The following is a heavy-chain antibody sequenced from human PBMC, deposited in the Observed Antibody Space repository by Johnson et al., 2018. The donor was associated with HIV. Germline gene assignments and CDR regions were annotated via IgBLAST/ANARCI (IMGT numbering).Heavy chain of an antibody. CDR3: ARAGLTYTLDAFDI. CDR2: ISSNGGST. D-gene: IGHD3-16*01. V-gene: IGHV3-64*01. Sequence: MQLVESGGGVVQPGRSLRLSCIVSGFTFSNYAIYWVRQAPGKGLEYVSSISSNGGSTYYANSVKGRFTISRDNSKNTLYLQMGSLRAEDMAVYYCARAGLTYTLDAFDIWGQGTMVTVSS. J-gene: IGHJ3*02. CDR1: GFTFSNYA.